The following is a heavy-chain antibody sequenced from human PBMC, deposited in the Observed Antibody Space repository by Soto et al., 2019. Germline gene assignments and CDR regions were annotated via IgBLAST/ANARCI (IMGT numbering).Heavy chain of an antibody. J-gene: IGHJ6*02. CDR1: GGTFSSYA. V-gene: IGHV1-69*12. D-gene: IGHD2-2*01. Sequence: QVQLVQAGAEVKKPGSSVKVSCKASGGTFSSYAISWVRQAPGQGLEWMGGIIPIFDTANYAQKFQGRVTITADESTSTAYMELSSLRSEDTAVYYCARHDCIRSSCYYYYYYGMDVWGQGTTVTVSS. CDR3: ARHDCIRSSCYYYYYYGMDV. CDR2: IIPIFDTA.